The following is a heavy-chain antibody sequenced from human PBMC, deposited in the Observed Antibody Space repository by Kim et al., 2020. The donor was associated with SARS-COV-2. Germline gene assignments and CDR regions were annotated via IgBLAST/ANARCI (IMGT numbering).Heavy chain of an antibody. CDR3: ARELLRLERRVWDIPPRPMDV. D-gene: IGHD1-1*01. J-gene: IGHJ6*02. CDR1: GFTFSSYA. CDR2: ISYDGSNK. V-gene: IGHV3-30*04. Sequence: GGSLRLSCAASGFTFSSYAMHWVRQAPGKGLEWVAVISYDGSNKYYADSVKGRFTISRDNSKNTLYLQMNSLRAEDTAVYYCARELLRLERRVWDIPPRPMDVWGQGTTVTVSS.